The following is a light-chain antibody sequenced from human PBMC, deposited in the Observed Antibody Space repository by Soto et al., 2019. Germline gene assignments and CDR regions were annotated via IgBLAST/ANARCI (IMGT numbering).Light chain of an antibody. Sequence: EIVLTQSPGTLSLSPVERATLSCRASQSVGSNYLAWYQQKPGQAPRILIFGASGRATGIPDRFSGSGSGTDFTLTISRLEPEDFAVYYCQQYGSSGTFGQGTKVDI. CDR3: QQYGSSGT. CDR1: QSVGSNY. CDR2: GAS. V-gene: IGKV3-20*01. J-gene: IGKJ1*01.